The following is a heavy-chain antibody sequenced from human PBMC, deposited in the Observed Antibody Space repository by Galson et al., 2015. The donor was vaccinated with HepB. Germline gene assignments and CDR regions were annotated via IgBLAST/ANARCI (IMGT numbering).Heavy chain of an antibody. CDR2: IWYDGSNK. Sequence: SLRLSCAASGFTFSSYGMHWVRQAPGKGLEWVAVIWYDGSNKYYADSVKGRFTISRDNSKNTLYLQMNSLRAEDTAVYYCTKVGLAYCGGDCPNWFDPWGQGTLVTVSS. J-gene: IGHJ5*02. CDR3: TKVGLAYCGGDCPNWFDP. D-gene: IGHD2-21*02. V-gene: IGHV3-33*06. CDR1: GFTFSSYG.